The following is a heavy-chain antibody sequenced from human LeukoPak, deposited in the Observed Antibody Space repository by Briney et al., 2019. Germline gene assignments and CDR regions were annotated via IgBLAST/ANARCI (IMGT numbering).Heavy chain of an antibody. J-gene: IGHJ4*02. Sequence: GGSLRLSCAASGFTFSTYWMHWVRQAPGKGLVWVSRINSDGSSTNYADPVKGRFTISRDSAKNTLYLQMNSLRAEDTAVYYCARDLFVVLPTLWGQGTLVTVSS. CDR3: ARDLFVVLPTL. D-gene: IGHD2-2*01. CDR2: INSDGSST. CDR1: GFTFSTYW. V-gene: IGHV3-74*01.